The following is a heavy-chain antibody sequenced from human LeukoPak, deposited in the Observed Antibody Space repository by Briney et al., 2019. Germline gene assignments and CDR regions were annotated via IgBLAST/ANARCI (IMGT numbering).Heavy chain of an antibody. D-gene: IGHD3-22*01. CDR3: ARVTYYYDSSGYSSWFDP. CDR1: GGSISSYY. V-gene: IGHV4-59*01. J-gene: IGHJ5*02. Sequence: SETLSLTCTVSGGSISSYYWSWIRQPPGKGLEWIGYIYYSGSTNYNPSLKSRVTISVDTSKNQFSLKLSSVTAADTAVYHCARVTYYYDSSGYSSWFDPWGQGTLVTVSS. CDR2: IYYSGST.